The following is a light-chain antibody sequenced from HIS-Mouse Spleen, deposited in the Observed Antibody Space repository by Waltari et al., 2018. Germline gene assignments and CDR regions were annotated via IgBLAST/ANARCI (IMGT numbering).Light chain of an antibody. J-gene: IGLJ3*02. V-gene: IGLV2-23*01. CDR2: EAS. Sequence: QSALTQPASVSGSPGQSITISCTGTSSYVGSYNLVSWYQQHPGKAPKLMIYEASKRPSGVSNRFCGSKSGYTASLTISGLQAEDEADYSCCSYAGSSAWVFGGGTKLTVL. CDR3: CSYAGSSAWV. CDR1: SSYVGSYNL.